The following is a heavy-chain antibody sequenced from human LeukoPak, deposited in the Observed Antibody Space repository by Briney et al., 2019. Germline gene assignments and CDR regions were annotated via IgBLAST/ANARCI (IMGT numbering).Heavy chain of an antibody. CDR1: GGTFSSYS. D-gene: IGHD6-6*01. V-gene: IGHV1-69*05. CDR2: IIPISGTI. CDR3: ARDGDHSSSSLSWFDP. Sequence: ASVKVSCKTSGGTFSSYSISWVRQAPGQGLEWMGGIIPISGTIKYAQKFQGRVTMTSDMSTSTVYMELSSLRSEDTAVYYCARDGDHSSSSLSWFDPWGQGTLVTVSS. J-gene: IGHJ5*02.